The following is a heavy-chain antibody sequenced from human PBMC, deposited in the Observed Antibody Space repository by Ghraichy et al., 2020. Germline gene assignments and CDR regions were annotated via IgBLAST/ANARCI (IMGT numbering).Heavy chain of an antibody. Sequence: GGSLRLSCAASGFTFSSYWMSWVRQAPGKGLEWVANIKQDGSEKYYVDSVKGRFTISRDNAKNSLYLQMNSLRAEDTAVYYCARDQAYSGYDFLSGGGDDNWFDPWGQGTLVTVSS. J-gene: IGHJ5*02. D-gene: IGHD5-12*01. CDR2: IKQDGSEK. CDR1: GFTFSSYW. CDR3: ARDQAYSGYDFLSGGGDDNWFDP. V-gene: IGHV3-7*01.